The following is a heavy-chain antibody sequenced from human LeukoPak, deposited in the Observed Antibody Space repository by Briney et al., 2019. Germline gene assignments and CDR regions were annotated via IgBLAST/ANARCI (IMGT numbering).Heavy chain of an antibody. D-gene: IGHD6-13*01. CDR2: IYYSGST. Sequence: SETLSLTCTVSGGSISSSSYYWGWIRQPPGKGLEWIGSIYYSGSTNYNPSLKSRVTISVDTSKNQFSLKLSSVTAADTAVYYCARVGYSSSWYYFDYWGQGTLVTVSS. V-gene: IGHV4-39*07. CDR3: ARVGYSSSWYYFDY. CDR1: GGSISSSSYY. J-gene: IGHJ4*02.